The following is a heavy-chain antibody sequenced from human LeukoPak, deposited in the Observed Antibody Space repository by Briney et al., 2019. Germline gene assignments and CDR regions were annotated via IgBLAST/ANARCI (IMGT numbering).Heavy chain of an antibody. D-gene: IGHD3-22*01. CDR3: FRDINGYYYDCHCYYPTYL. CDR1: GYIFTSYG. V-gene: IGHV1-18*01. J-gene: IGHJ5*02. CDR2: ISVYNGNT. Sequence: GASVKVSCKASGYIFTSYGISWVRQAPGQGLEWMGWISVYNGNTNYPQRLQGRVTMTTDTSTTTAYMELRSLRSDDTAVYYGFRDINGYYYDCHCYYPTYLWGQGTLVTVSS.